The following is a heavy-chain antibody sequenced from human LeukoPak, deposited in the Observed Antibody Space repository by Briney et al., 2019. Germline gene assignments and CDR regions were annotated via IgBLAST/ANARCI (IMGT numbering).Heavy chain of an antibody. Sequence: EASVKVSCKASGGTFSSYAISWVRQAPGQRLEWMGWINAGNGNTKYSQKFQGRVTITRGTSASTAYMEMSSLRSEDTAVYYCARDSWSSSWSDHTIFDYWGQGTLVTVSS. CDR2: INAGNGNT. J-gene: IGHJ4*02. CDR1: GGTFSSYA. CDR3: ARDSWSSSWSDHTIFDY. V-gene: IGHV1-3*01. D-gene: IGHD6-13*01.